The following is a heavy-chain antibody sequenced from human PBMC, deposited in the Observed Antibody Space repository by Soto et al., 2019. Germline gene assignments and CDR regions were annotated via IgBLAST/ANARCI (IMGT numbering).Heavy chain of an antibody. V-gene: IGHV1-3*01. D-gene: IGHD2-2*01. CDR1: GYTFTSYA. J-gene: IGHJ5*02. CDR3: AIVGVVPAAKIDNWFDP. Sequence: QVQLVQSGAEVKKPGASVKVSCKASGYTFTSYAMHWVRQAPGQRLEWMGWINAGNGNTKYSQKFQGRVTITRDTSASTAYMELSSLRSEDTAVYYCAIVGVVPAAKIDNWFDPWGQGTLVTVSS. CDR2: INAGNGNT.